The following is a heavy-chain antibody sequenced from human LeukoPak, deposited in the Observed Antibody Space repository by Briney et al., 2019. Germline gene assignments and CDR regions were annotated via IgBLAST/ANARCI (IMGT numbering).Heavy chain of an antibody. Sequence: YPGGSLRLSCAASGFTFSSYSMNWVRQAPGKGLEWVSSISSSSSYIYYADSVKGRFTISRDNAKNSLYLQMNSLRAEDTAVYYCARLRTLYASGWGTPDDAFDVWGQGTMVTVSS. CDR1: GFTFSSYS. D-gene: IGHD6-19*01. CDR2: ISSSSSYI. CDR3: ARLRTLYASGWGTPDDAFDV. J-gene: IGHJ3*01. V-gene: IGHV3-21*01.